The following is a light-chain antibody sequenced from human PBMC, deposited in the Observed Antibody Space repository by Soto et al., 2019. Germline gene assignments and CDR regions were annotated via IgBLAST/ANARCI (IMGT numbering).Light chain of an antibody. Sequence: QSALTQPASVSGSPGQSITISCTGTSSDVGGYNYVSWYQQHPGKAPKLMIYEVCKRPSGVSNRFSGSKSGNTASLTISGLQAEDEADYYCSSYTSSSTRVFGGGTKLTVL. CDR1: SSDVGGYNY. CDR3: SSYTSSSTRV. J-gene: IGLJ2*01. CDR2: EVC. V-gene: IGLV2-14*01.